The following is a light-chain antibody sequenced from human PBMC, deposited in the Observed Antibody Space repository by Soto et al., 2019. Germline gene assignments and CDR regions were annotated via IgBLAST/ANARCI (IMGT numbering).Light chain of an antibody. CDR3: QQYGRSPPYT. CDR2: GAS. V-gene: IGKV3-20*01. CDR1: QSVNTNY. J-gene: IGKJ3*01. Sequence: EVVLTQSPGTLSLSPGERATLSCRASQSVNTNYLAWYQQRPGQAPRLLIYGASSRATGIPDRFSGSGSGTDFTLTISRLEPEDVAVYYCQQYGRSPPYTFGPGTKVDIK.